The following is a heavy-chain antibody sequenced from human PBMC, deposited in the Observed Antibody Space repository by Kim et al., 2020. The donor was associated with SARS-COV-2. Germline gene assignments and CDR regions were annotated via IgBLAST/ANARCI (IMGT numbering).Heavy chain of an antibody. CDR2: IDSDGTTT. J-gene: IGHJ4*02. D-gene: IGHD5-18*01. Sequence: GGSLRLSCGAFGDDLSNHWMHWVRQAPGKGLVWVSHIDSDGTTTGHADSVKGRFTISRDNSVNMIYLQMDSLRVDDTGVYYCARGVGGYIYEWGRGTLVTVSS. V-gene: IGHV3-74*01. CDR1: GDDLSNHW. CDR3: ARGVGGYIYE.